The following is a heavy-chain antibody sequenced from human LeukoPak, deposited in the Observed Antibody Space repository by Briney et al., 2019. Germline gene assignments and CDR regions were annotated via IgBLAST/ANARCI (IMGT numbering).Heavy chain of an antibody. CDR1: GFTFSTYG. CDR3: ARPSNGYNWNMGY. Sequence: GGSLRLSCAASGFTFSTYGMSWVRQAPGKGLEWVSSTTTTSTNKYYADSVRGRFTISRDNPKNSLYLQMNSLRAEDTAVYYCARPSNGYNWNMGYWGQGTLVTVSS. J-gene: IGHJ4*02. V-gene: IGHV3-21*01. CDR2: TTTTSTNK. D-gene: IGHD5-24*01.